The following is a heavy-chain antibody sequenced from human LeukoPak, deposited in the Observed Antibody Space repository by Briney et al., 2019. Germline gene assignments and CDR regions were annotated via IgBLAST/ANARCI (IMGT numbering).Heavy chain of an antibody. D-gene: IGHD1-26*01. Sequence: PGGSLRLSCAASGFTLSSNYMSWVRQAPGKGLEWVSIIYSGASTFYADSVTGRFTISRDNSKNTLYLQMTSLRAEDTAVYYCARGGSYLSAFDIWGQGTMVTVSS. V-gene: IGHV3-53*01. J-gene: IGHJ3*02. CDR3: ARGGSYLSAFDI. CDR2: IYSGAST. CDR1: GFTLSSNY.